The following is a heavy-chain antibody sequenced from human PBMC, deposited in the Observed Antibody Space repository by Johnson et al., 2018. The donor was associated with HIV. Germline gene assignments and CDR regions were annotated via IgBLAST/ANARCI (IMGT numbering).Heavy chain of an antibody. J-gene: IGHJ3*02. Sequence: QEQLVESGGGVVQPGRSLRLSCAASGFTFSSYAMHWVRQAPGKGLEWVAVISYDGSNKYYADSVKGRFTISRDNSKNSLYLQMNSLRAEDTALYYCARERSLVRGVMPGAFDIWGQGTMVTVSS. CDR3: ARERSLVRGVMPGAFDI. CDR2: ISYDGSNK. CDR1: GFTFSSYA. V-gene: IGHV3-30-3*01. D-gene: IGHD3-10*01.